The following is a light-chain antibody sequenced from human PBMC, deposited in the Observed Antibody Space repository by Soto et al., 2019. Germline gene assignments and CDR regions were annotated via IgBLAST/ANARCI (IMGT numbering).Light chain of an antibody. V-gene: IGKV3-11*01. Sequence: EIVLTQSPATLSLSPGERATLSCRASQSVSSYLAWYQKKPGHAPRLLIYDASNSATGIPARFSGSGSGTDFTLTISSLEPEDFAVYYCKQRSNWLTFGGGTKVEIK. CDR1: QSVSSY. CDR2: DAS. CDR3: KQRSNWLT. J-gene: IGKJ4*01.